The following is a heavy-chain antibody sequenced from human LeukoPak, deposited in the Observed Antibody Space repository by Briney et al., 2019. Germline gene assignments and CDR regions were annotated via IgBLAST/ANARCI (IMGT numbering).Heavy chain of an antibody. J-gene: IGHJ3*02. Sequence: DSVKGRFTISRDNSKDSLYLQMNSLRAEDSALYFCVKDSGYEKRDAFDIWGQGTMVTVSS. D-gene: IGHD5-12*01. V-gene: IGHV3-43D*03. CDR3: VKDSGYEKRDAFDI.